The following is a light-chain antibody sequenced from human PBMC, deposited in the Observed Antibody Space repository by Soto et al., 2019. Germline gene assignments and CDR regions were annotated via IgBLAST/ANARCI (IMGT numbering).Light chain of an antibody. CDR3: SSYTSSSPLYV. V-gene: IGLV2-14*01. Sequence: QSVLTQPATVSGSPGQSITISCTGTNSDIGFYNYVSWYQQHPGEAPKLIIYEVAKRPSGVSSRFSGSKSGNTASLTISALQAEDEADYHCSSYTSSSPLYVFGTGTKVTVL. CDR2: EVA. J-gene: IGLJ1*01. CDR1: NSDIGFYNY.